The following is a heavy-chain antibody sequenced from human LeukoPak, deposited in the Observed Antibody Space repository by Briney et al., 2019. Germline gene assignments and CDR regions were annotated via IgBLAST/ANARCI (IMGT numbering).Heavy chain of an antibody. CDR2: ISSGGDKR. Sequence: GGSLRLSCVVSGFSFSDEYMSWIRQAPGKGLEWVSYISSGGDKRPYADSVKGRFTISRDDAKNSLYLQMNSLRVEDTAIYYCARVRGSGNYAYADYWGQGTLVTVSS. CDR1: GFSFSDEY. J-gene: IGHJ4*02. D-gene: IGHD3-10*01. V-gene: IGHV3-11*01. CDR3: ARVRGSGNYAYADY.